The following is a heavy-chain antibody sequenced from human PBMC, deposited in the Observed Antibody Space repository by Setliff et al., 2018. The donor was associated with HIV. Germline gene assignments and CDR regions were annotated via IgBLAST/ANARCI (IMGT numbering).Heavy chain of an antibody. D-gene: IGHD3-22*01. V-gene: IGHV3-7*01. Sequence: GESLKISCAASGFSFSGYWMSWVRQAPGKGLEWVANIKEDGSEEYYVDSVKGRFTISRDNAKSSLYLQMNSLRAEDTAVYYCARDPPWNYDSSGYPYYLDYWGQGTLVTVSS. J-gene: IGHJ4*02. CDR3: ARDPPWNYDSSGYPYYLDY. CDR2: IKEDGSEE. CDR1: GFSFSGYW.